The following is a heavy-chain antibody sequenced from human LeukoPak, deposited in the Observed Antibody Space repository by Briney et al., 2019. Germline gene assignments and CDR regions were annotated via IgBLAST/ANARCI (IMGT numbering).Heavy chain of an antibody. CDR1: GFTFSSYG. V-gene: IGHV3-33*06. J-gene: IGHJ4*02. D-gene: IGHD2-15*01. Sequence: PGRSLRLSCAASGFTFSSYGMHWVRQVPGKGLEWVAVIWFDGSNKYYADSVKGRFTISRDNSKNTLSLQMNSLRAEDTAVYYCVKDSGYAGYCSGGSCSTPDYWGQGTLVTVSS. CDR3: VKDSGYAGYCSGGSCSTPDY. CDR2: IWFDGSNK.